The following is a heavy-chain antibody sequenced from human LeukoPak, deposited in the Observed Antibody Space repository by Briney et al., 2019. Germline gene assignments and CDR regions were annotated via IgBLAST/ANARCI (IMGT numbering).Heavy chain of an antibody. D-gene: IGHD4-17*01. CDR3: AREGMTTGPYYYYMDV. CDR2: IYYSGST. J-gene: IGHJ6*03. V-gene: IGHV4-59*01. CDR1: GGSISSYY. Sequence: SETLSLTCTVSGGSISSYYWSWIRQPPGKGLEWIGYIYYSGSTNYNPSLKSRVTISVDTSKNQFSLKLSSVTAADTAVYYCAREGMTTGPYYYYMDVWGKGITVTVSS.